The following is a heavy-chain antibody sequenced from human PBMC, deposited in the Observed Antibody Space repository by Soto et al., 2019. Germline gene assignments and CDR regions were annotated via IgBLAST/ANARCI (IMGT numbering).Heavy chain of an antibody. CDR2: MNPNSGNT. CDR3: ARVSAAAGTAYFQH. J-gene: IGHJ1*01. D-gene: IGHD6-13*01. Sequence: ASVKVSCKASGYTFTSYDINWVRQATGQGLEWMGWMNPNSGNTGYAQKFQGRVTMTRNTSISTAYVELSSLRSEDTAVYYCARVSAAAGTAYFQHWGQGTLVTVSS. V-gene: IGHV1-8*01. CDR1: GYTFTSYD.